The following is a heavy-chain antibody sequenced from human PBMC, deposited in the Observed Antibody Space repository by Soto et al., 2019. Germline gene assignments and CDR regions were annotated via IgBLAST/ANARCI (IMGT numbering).Heavy chain of an antibody. CDR2: IIPIFGTA. Sequence: QVQLVQSGAEVQKPGSSVKVSCKASGGTFSSYAISWVRQAPGQGLEWMGGIIPIFGTANYAQKFQGRVTITADESTSTAYMELSSLRSEDTAVYYCARGIMLTVSLGESRWGPLDYWGQGTLVTVSS. CDR1: GGTFSSYA. V-gene: IGHV1-69*01. J-gene: IGHJ4*02. CDR3: ARGIMLTVSLGESRWGPLDY. D-gene: IGHD3-16*01.